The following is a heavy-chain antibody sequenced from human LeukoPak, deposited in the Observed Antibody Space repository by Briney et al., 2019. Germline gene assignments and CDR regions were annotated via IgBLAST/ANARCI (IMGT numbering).Heavy chain of an antibody. CDR3: ARDLSYGSGSGKASKTRYYYYYMDV. CDR2: INPNSGGT. CDR1: GYTFTGYY. V-gene: IGHV1-2*02. J-gene: IGHJ6*03. D-gene: IGHD3-10*01. Sequence: ASVKVSCKASGYTFTGYYMHWVRQAPGQGLEWMGWINPNSGGTNYAQKFQGRVTMTRDTSISTAYMELSRLRSDDTAVYYCARDLSYGSGSGKASKTRYYYYYMDVWGKGATVTVSS.